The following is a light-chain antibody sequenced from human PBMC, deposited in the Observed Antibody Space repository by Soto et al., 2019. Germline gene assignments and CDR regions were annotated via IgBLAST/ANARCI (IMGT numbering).Light chain of an antibody. CDR3: NSYAGTSYV. V-gene: IGLV2-14*03. CDR1: SRDVGAYNY. J-gene: IGLJ1*01. Sequence: LAQPSPLSWTPGQSITISCPGTSRDVGAYNYVSWYQQYPGKAPKLIIYDVSNRPSGVSCRFSGSKSGNTASLTISELQAEDEADYYCNSYAGTSYVFGTGTKVTVL. CDR2: DVS.